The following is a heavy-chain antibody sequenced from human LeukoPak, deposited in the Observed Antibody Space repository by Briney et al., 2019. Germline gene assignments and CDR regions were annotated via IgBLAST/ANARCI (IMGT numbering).Heavy chain of an antibody. V-gene: IGHV1-18*01. J-gene: IGHJ3*02. CDR2: ISAYNGNT. D-gene: IGHD3-22*01. CDR3: ARGRHSSGYYCMSLVRDAFDI. CDR1: GYTFTSYG. Sequence: ASVKVSCKASGYTFTSYGISWVRQAPGQGLEWMGWISAYNGNTNYAQKLQGRVTMTTDTSTSTAYMELRSLRSDDTAVYYCARGRHSSGYYCMSLVRDAFDIWGQGTMVTVSS.